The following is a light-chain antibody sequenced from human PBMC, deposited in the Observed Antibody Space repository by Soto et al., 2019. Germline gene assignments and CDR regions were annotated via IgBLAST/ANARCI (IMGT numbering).Light chain of an antibody. CDR2: GAS. V-gene: IGKV3-20*01. J-gene: IGKJ1*01. CDR1: QSVDSSF. Sequence: EIVLTQSPGSLSLSPGERGTLSCRASQSVDSSFFAWYQQKPDQAPRLLIYGASNRATGIPDRFSGSGSGTDFTLTISRLEPEYFAVYYWQHYVSSVTFGQGTKVEIK. CDR3: QHYVSSVT.